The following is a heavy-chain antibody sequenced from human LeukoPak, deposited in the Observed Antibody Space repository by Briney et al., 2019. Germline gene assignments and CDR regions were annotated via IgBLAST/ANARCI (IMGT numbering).Heavy chain of an antibody. V-gene: IGHV4-59*01. J-gene: IGHJ4*02. Sequence: SETLSLTCTVSGGSISSYYWSWIRQPPGKGLEWIGFIYTSGSTNYNPSLKSRVTISVDMSKNQFSLKLSSVTAADTAVYYCARDIYSSSWYGSNRGFDYWGQGTLVTVSS. CDR3: ARDIYSSSWYGSNRGFDY. D-gene: IGHD6-13*01. CDR1: GGSISSYY. CDR2: IYTSGST.